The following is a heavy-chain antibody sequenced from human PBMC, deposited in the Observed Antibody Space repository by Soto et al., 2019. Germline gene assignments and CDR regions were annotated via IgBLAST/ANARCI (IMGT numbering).Heavy chain of an antibody. Sequence: GGSLRLSCAASGFTFRGSAMHWVRQASGKGLEWVGRIRSKANSYATAYAASVKGRFTISRDDSKNTAYLQMNSLKTEDTAVYYCTRKGEYYDFWSGYSDAFDIWGQGTMVTVSS. CDR1: GFTFRGSA. CDR2: IRSKANSYAT. CDR3: TRKGEYYDFWSGYSDAFDI. V-gene: IGHV3-73*01. J-gene: IGHJ3*02. D-gene: IGHD3-3*01.